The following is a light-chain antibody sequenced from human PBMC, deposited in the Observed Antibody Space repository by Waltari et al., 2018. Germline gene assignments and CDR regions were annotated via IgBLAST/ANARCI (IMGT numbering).Light chain of an antibody. J-gene: IGKJ1*01. V-gene: IGKV3-20*01. Sequence: EIVLTQSPGTLSLSPGERATLSCRASQSVGRSLAWYQQKPGQAPRLLMYDASSRATGIPDRFSGSGSGTDFSLTISRLEPEDVAVYYCQKYERLPATFGQGTKVEIK. CDR2: DAS. CDR3: QKYERLPAT. CDR1: QSVGRS.